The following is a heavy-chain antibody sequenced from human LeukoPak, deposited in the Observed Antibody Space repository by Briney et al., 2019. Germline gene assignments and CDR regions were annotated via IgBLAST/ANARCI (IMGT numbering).Heavy chain of an antibody. CDR1: GFTFSGFA. D-gene: IGHD1-26*01. CDR3: AKLKAVVGATGTDY. Sequence: PGGSLRLSCAVSGFTFSGFAMSWFRLVPGKGLQWVSSISAGSTNKYYADSVKGRFTISRDNPKHTMYLQMNSLRADDTAIYYCAKLKAVVGATGTDYWGQGTLVTVSS. J-gene: IGHJ4*02. CDR2: ISAGSTNK. V-gene: IGHV3-23*01.